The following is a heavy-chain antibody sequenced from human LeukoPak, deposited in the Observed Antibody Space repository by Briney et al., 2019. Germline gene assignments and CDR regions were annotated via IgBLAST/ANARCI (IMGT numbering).Heavy chain of an antibody. Sequence: SQTLSLTCAISGDSVSSNSAAWNWIRQSPSRGLEWLGRTYYRSKWSNDYAVSVKRRITINPDPSQNPFSLQLNSLTPEDTAVYYCARAPIGGWYFDLWGRGTLVTVSS. CDR3: ARAPIGGWYFDL. D-gene: IGHD2-15*01. CDR2: TYYRSKWSN. CDR1: GDSVSSNSAA. V-gene: IGHV6-1*01. J-gene: IGHJ2*01.